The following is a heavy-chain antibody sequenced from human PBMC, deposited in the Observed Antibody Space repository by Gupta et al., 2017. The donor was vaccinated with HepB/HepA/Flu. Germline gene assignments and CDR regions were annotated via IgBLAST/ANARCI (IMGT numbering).Heavy chain of an antibody. V-gene: IGHV3-7*01. CDR1: GFIFSTYW. Sequence: EVQLVESGGGLVQPGGSLRLSCAASGFIFSTYWMNWVRQAPGKGLEWVANINQDGSEKYYVDSVKGRFTISRDNPKNSLYLQMNSLRAEDTAVYYCVRNKWELPYWGQGTLVTVSS. D-gene: IGHD1-26*01. J-gene: IGHJ4*02. CDR2: INQDGSEK. CDR3: VRNKWELPY.